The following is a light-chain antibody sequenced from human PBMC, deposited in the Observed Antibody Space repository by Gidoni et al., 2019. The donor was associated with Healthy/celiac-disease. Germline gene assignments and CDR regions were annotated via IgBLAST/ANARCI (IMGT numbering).Light chain of an antibody. CDR1: QSLVHSDGNPY. CDR2: KIS. J-gene: IGKJ4*01. Sequence: DSVMTQTARSSPVTLGQPASLSGRSSQSLVHSDGNPYLSWLQQRPGHPPRLLIYKISNRFSVVPDRFSCSGAGTDFPLTISRVEAEDVGVSSCMQATQSMVTFGGGTKVEI. CDR3: MQATQSMVT. V-gene: IGKV2-24*01.